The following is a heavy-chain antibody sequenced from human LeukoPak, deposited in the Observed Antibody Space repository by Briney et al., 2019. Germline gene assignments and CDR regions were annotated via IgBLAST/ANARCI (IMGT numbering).Heavy chain of an antibody. D-gene: IGHD6-19*01. CDR3: ARDNEQWLVHYYFDY. Sequence: GASLRLSCVASGLTFSSYSMNWVRQTPGKGLEWVSYINSGSSTIYYADSVKGRFTISRDNAKNTLYLQMSSLRAEDTAVYYCARDNEQWLVHYYFDYWGQGTLVTVSS. CDR2: INSGSSTI. V-gene: IGHV3-48*01. CDR1: GLTFSSYS. J-gene: IGHJ4*02.